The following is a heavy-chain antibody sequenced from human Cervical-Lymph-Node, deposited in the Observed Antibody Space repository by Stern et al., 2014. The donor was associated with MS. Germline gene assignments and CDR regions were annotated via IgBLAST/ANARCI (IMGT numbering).Heavy chain of an antibody. Sequence: VQLVASGGGLVQPGGSLRLSCAASGFSFSTYTMNWVRQAPGKGLEWVSYIRSRSSTIYYADSVKGRFTISRDNAKNSLYLQMNSLRDEDTAVYYCAREITDYYYGMDVWGQGTTVTVSS. CDR2: IRSRSSTI. CDR1: GFSFSTYT. D-gene: IGHD3-16*01. CDR3: AREITDYYYGMDV. J-gene: IGHJ6*02. V-gene: IGHV3-48*02.